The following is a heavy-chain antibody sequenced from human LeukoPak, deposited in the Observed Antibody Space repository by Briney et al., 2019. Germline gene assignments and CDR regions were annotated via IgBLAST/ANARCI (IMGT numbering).Heavy chain of an antibody. CDR3: ARDSAMALS. CDR1: GFTFSSYA. Sequence: PGGSLRLSCAASGFTFSSYAMHWVRQAPGKGLEWVAVISYDGSNKYYADSVKGRFTISRDNAKNTLYLQMNSLRAEDTAVYYCARDSAMALSWGQGTLVTVSS. V-gene: IGHV3-30-3*01. D-gene: IGHD5-18*01. CDR2: ISYDGSNK. J-gene: IGHJ5*02.